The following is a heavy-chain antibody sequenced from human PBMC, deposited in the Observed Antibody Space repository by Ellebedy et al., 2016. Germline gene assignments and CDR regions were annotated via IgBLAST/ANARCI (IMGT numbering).Heavy chain of an antibody. CDR2: VFHTGTT. J-gene: IGHJ2*01. CDR3: AKWNSGWYAFDL. V-gene: IGHV4-59*02. Sequence: SETLSLTCNVSGGSVSSDYWNWIRRPPGKGLEWIGYVFHTGTTNYNPSLKSRVTMSVDTSKSQFSLRLTSVTAADTAVYYCAKWNSGWYAFDLWGRGTLVTVSS. CDR1: GGSVSSDY. D-gene: IGHD6-13*01.